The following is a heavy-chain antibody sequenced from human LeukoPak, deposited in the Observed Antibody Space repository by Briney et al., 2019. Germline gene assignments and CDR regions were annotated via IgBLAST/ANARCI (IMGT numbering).Heavy chain of an antibody. CDR3: AKAFIAAAGFGYYYMDV. J-gene: IGHJ6*03. CDR1: GFTFSSYG. CDR2: IRYDGSNK. Sequence: PGGSLRLSCAASGFTFSSYGMHWVRQAPGKGLEWVVFIRYDGSNKYYADSVKGRFTISRDNSKNTLYLQMNSLRAEDTAVYYCAKAFIAAAGFGYYYMDVWGKGTTVTVSS. D-gene: IGHD6-13*01. V-gene: IGHV3-30*02.